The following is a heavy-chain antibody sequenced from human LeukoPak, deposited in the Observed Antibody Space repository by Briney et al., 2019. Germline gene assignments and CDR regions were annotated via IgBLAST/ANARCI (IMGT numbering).Heavy chain of an antibody. CDR1: GYTLTDSY. V-gene: IGHV1-2*02. Sequence: ASVKVSCKASGYTLTDSYMHWVRQAPGQGLEWMGWINPNSGGTNYAQKFQGRVTMTRDTSISTAYMELSRLRSDDTAVYYCARGVNYGAAGFDPWGQGTLVTVSS. CDR2: INPNSGGT. CDR3: ARGVNYGAAGFDP. J-gene: IGHJ5*02. D-gene: IGHD1-7*01.